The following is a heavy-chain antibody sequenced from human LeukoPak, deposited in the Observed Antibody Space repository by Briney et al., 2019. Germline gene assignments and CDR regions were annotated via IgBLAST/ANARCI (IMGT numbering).Heavy chain of an antibody. CDR2: IYYSGST. Sequence: SETLSLTCTVSGGSISSYYWSWIRQPPGKGLEWIGYIYYSGSTNYNPSLKSRVTISVDTSKNQFSLKLSSVTAANTAVYYCARRGGSGSLFGGYYFDYWGQGTLVTVSS. CDR3: ARRGGSGSLFGGYYFDY. D-gene: IGHD3-10*01. V-gene: IGHV4-59*08. CDR1: GGSISSYY. J-gene: IGHJ4*02.